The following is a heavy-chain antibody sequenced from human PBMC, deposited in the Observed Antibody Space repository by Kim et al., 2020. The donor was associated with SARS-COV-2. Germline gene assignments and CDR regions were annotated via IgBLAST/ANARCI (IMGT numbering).Heavy chain of an antibody. CDR3: ARGRYFDWLFHQSPHYFDY. CDR1: GDPVNGYY. CDR2: INYDRST. D-gene: IGHD3-9*01. V-gene: IGHV4-34*01. Sequence: SETLSLTCAVYGDPVNGYYWSWIRQPPGKGLEWIGEINYDRSTNYKPSLKSRVTMSLDSSKSQFSLRLTSLTAADPAVYYCARGRYFDWLFHQSPHYFDYWGRGNLVTVSS. J-gene: IGHJ4*02.